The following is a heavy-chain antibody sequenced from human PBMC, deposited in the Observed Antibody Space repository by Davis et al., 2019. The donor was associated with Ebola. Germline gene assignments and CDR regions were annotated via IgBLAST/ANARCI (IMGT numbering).Heavy chain of an antibody. CDR1: GDSLPSNSAA. CDR2: TYYRSKWYN. J-gene: IGHJ3*02. CDR3: ARVRVLAYCGGDCSRNPFDI. V-gene: IGHV6-1*01. D-gene: IGHD2-21*01. Sequence: HSQTLSLTCAIFGDSLPSNSAAWNWIRQSPSRGLEWLGRTYYRSKWYNDYAVSVKSRITINSDTSKNQFSLQLNSVTPEDTAVYYCARVRVLAYCGGDCSRNPFDIWGQGTLVTVSS.